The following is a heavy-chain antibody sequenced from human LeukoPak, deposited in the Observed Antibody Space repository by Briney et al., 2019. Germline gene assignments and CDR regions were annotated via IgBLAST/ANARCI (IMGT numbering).Heavy chain of an antibody. CDR3: ARDFYYGSGTSLSYYCYYYMDV. D-gene: IGHD3-10*01. CDR2: INPNIGGT. CDR1: GYTFIDYY. J-gene: IGHJ6*03. Sequence: ASVKVSCKASGYTFIDYYIHWVRQAPGQGPEWMGWINPNIGGTNYAQKFQGRVTMTRDTSINTAYMELSRLRSDDTAVYYCARDFYYGSGTSLSYYCYYYMDVWGKGTAVTVSS. V-gene: IGHV1-2*02.